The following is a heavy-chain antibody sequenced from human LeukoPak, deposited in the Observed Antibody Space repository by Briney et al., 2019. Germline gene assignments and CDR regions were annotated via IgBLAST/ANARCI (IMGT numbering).Heavy chain of an antibody. V-gene: IGHV3-23*01. D-gene: IGHD4-17*01. Sequence: GSLRLSCAASGFTFSSFAMTWVRQAPGKGLEWVSSITGTHYTTYNTDSVKGRFTISRDNSKNTLYLQMNSLRADDTAVYYCTKDPNGDYVGAFDPWGQGTLVTVSS. J-gene: IGHJ5*02. CDR3: TKDPNGDYVGAFDP. CDR2: ITGTHYTT. CDR1: GFTFSSFA.